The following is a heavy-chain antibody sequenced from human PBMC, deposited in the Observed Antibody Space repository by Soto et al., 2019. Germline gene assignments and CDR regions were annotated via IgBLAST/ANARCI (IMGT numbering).Heavy chain of an antibody. D-gene: IGHD5-12*01. CDR3: ARGRSGYDYAGPRYFAY. J-gene: IGHJ4*02. V-gene: IGHV4-31*03. Sequence: QVQLQESGPGLVKPSQTLSLTCTVSGGSISSGGYYWSWIRQHPGKGLEWIGYIYYSGSTYYNPSLKSRVTISVDTSKNQFSLKVSSVTAADTAVYYCARGRSGYDYAGPRYFAYWGQGTLVTVSS. CDR2: IYYSGST. CDR1: GGSISSGGYY.